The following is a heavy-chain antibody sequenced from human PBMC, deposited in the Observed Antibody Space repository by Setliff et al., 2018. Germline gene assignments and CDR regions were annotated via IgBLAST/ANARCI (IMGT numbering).Heavy chain of an antibody. V-gene: IGHV1-18*01. D-gene: IGHD2-15*01. J-gene: IGHJ5*02. CDR3: ARSPAVLGIVYLDP. CDR2: ISAYNDNT. Sequence: GASVKVSCKASGYTFTNYGISWVRQAPGQGLEWMGWISAYNDNTNYAQKVQGRVTMTTDTSTSTAYMELDSLRSEDTAVYYCARSPAVLGIVYLDPWGQGTLVTVSS. CDR1: GYTFTNYG.